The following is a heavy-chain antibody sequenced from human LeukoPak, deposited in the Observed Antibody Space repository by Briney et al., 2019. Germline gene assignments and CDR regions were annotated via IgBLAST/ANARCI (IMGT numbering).Heavy chain of an antibody. J-gene: IGHJ4*02. CDR3: ARERNIATRPLDY. V-gene: IGHV3-7*01. D-gene: IGHD6-6*01. Sequence: RPGGSLRLSCAASGFTFSSYWMSWVRQAPGKGLEWVANIKQDGSEKYYVDSVKGRLTISRDNAQNSLFLQMNSLRAGDTAVYYCARERNIATRPLDYWGQGALLTVSS. CDR2: IKQDGSEK. CDR1: GFTFSSYW.